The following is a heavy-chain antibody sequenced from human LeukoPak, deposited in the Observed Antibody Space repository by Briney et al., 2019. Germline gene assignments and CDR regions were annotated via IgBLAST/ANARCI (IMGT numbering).Heavy chain of an antibody. CDR3: ARGRRCSGGSCYWLDY. D-gene: IGHD2-15*01. J-gene: IGHJ4*02. CDR1: GYTFTSYY. CDR2: INPSGGST. Sequence: ASVKVSCKASGYTFTSYYMHWVRQAPGQGLEWMGIINPSGGSTSYAQKFQGRVTMTRDMSTSTVYMELSRLRSEDTAVYYCARGRRCSGGSCYWLDYWGQGTLVTVSS. V-gene: IGHV1-46*01.